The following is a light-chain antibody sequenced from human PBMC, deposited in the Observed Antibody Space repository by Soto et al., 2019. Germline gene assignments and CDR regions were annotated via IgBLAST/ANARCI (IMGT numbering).Light chain of an antibody. CDR1: QSVSSY. Sequence: EIVLTQSPGTLSLSPGERAPLSCRASQSVSSYLAWYQQKPGQAPRLLIYDASNRATGIPARFSGSGSGTDFTLTISSLEPEDFAVYYCQQRSNWPLTFGGGTKVDIK. CDR3: QQRSNWPLT. V-gene: IGKV3-11*01. CDR2: DAS. J-gene: IGKJ4*01.